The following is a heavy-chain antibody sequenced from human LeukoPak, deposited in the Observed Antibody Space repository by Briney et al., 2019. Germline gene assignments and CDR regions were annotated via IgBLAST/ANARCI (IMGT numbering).Heavy chain of an antibody. CDR1: GYTFTSYG. V-gene: IGHV1-18*01. D-gene: IGHD5-12*01. CDR2: ISAYNGNT. J-gene: IGHJ6*02. CDR3: ARDQEDSGYVAYYYYGMDV. Sequence: GASVKVSCKASGYTFTSYGISWVRQAPGQGLEWMGWISAYNGNTNYAQKLQGRVTMTTDTSTSTAYMELRSPRSDDTAVYYCARDQEDSGYVAYYYYGMDVWGQGTTVTVSS.